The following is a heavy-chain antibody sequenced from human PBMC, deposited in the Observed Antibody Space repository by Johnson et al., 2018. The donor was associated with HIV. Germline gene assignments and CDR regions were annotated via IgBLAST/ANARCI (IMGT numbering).Heavy chain of an antibody. J-gene: IGHJ3*02. Sequence: VQLVESGGGLVQPGGSLRLSCAASGFTVSSNYMSWVRQAPGKGLEWVSVFYSGGFTYYAESVKVRFTISRDDSKNTLYLQMNSLKTEDTAVYYCARERIGYSSSGDVFDIWGQGTMVTVSS. D-gene: IGHD6-13*01. CDR3: ARERIGYSSSGDVFDI. V-gene: IGHV3-66*01. CDR2: FYSGGFT. CDR1: GFTVSSNY.